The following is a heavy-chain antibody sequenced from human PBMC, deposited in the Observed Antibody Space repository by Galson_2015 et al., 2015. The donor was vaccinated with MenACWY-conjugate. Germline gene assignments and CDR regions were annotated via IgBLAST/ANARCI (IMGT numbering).Heavy chain of an antibody. J-gene: IGHJ6*03. Sequence: SLRLSCAVSGFTFRQYAMGWVRRAPGTGLEWVAIISVSGAATHYIDSVKGRFTISRDNSKNILYLQMSRLRAEDTALYYCAKDVYMDVWGKGTTVSVSS. CDR1: GFTFRQYA. V-gene: IGHV3-23*01. CDR2: ISVSGAAT. CDR3: AKDVYMDV.